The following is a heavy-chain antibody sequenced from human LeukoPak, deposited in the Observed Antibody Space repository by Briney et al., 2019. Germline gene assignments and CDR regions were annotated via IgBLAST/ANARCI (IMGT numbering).Heavy chain of an antibody. CDR2: TYYRSKWYD. V-gene: IGHV6-1*01. CDR1: GDSVSSNSVA. CDR3: ARDSITTARRVVLHYFGMDV. Sequence: SQTLSLTCAISGDSVSSNSVAWSWIRQSPSRGLEWLGRTYYRSKWYDDYAVSVKSRISIKPDTSTNQFSLQLTSVTPEDPAVYYSARDSITTARRVVLHYFGMDVWGQGTTVTVSS. J-gene: IGHJ6*02. D-gene: IGHD3-10*01.